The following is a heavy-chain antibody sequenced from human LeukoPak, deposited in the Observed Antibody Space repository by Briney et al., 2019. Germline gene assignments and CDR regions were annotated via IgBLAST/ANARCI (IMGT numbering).Heavy chain of an antibody. J-gene: IGHJ4*02. Sequence: ASVKVSCKASGYTFTGYYMHWVRQAPGQGLEWMGWINPNSGGTNYAQKFQGRVTMTRDTSISTAYMELSRLRSDDTAVYYCARDPSGYSYGYVDYWGQGTLVTVSS. V-gene: IGHV1-2*02. D-gene: IGHD5-18*01. CDR3: ARDPSGYSYGYVDY. CDR2: INPNSGGT. CDR1: GYTFTGYY.